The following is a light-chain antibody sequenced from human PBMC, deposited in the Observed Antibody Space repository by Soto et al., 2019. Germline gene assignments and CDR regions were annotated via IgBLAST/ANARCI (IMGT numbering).Light chain of an antibody. J-gene: IGLJ3*02. V-gene: IGLV2-14*01. Sequence: QSALTQPASVSGSPGQSITISCTGTSSDVGAYNYVSWYQQHPGRAPRLMIYEVSNRPSGVYNRFSGSKSGNTASLTISGLQAEDEADYYCNSHAGSGALWVLGGGTKLTVL. CDR2: EVS. CDR3: NSHAGSGALWV. CDR1: SSDVGAYNY.